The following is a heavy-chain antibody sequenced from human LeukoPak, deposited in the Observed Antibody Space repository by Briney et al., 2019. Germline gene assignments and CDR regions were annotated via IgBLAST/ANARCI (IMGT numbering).Heavy chain of an antibody. CDR2: MNPNSGNT. V-gene: IGHV1-8*03. Sequence: ASVKVSCKASGYTFTSYDINWVRQATGQGLEWMGWMNPNSGNTGYAQKFQARVTITRNTSISTAYMELSSLRSEDTAVYYCATVVERSSKGVVYWGQGTLVTVSS. D-gene: IGHD1-26*01. CDR1: GYTFTSYD. J-gene: IGHJ4*02. CDR3: ATVVERSSKGVVY.